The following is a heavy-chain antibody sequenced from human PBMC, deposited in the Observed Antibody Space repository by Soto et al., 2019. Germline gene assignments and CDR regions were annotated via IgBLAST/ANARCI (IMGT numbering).Heavy chain of an antibody. V-gene: IGHV3-48*03. CDR2: INTAGSTK. Sequence: GGSLRLSCAASGFTFSNFEMHWVRQAPGKGLEWVSYINTAGSTKYYAESVKGRFTISRDNARNSLFLQMNSLRAEDTAVYYCARAECSTPNCLTAYYSYGLDVWGQGTTVTVSS. CDR1: GFTFSNFE. J-gene: IGHJ6*02. CDR3: ARAECSTPNCLTAYYSYGLDV. D-gene: IGHD2-2*01.